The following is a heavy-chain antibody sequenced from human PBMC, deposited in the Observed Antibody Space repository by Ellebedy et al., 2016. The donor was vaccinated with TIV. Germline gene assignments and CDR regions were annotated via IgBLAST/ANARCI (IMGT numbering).Heavy chain of an antibody. CDR3: ATGPMVQGEILRKEPPNPHFDY. Sequence: GESLKISCAASGFTFSDYSMNWIRQTPGTGLEWVSYISCSGSTIYYADSVKGRFTISRDTAKNSLYLQMSSRRAEDTAVYYCATGPMVQGEILRKEPPNPHFDYWGQGTLVTVSS. V-gene: IGHV3-11*01. CDR1: GFTFSDYS. CDR2: ISCSGSTI. D-gene: IGHD3-10*01. J-gene: IGHJ4*02.